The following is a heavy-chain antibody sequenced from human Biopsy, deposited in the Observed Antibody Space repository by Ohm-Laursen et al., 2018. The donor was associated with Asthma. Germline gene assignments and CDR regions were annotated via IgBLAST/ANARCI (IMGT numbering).Heavy chain of an antibody. CDR1: GFTFGDYW. D-gene: IGHD6-19*01. Sequence: SLRLSCAASGFTFGDYWMSWVRQAPGKGLEWVSSISASGVRTFYADSVKGRFTVSRDSSRNTLYLQLSTLRVEDTAVYYCARGDSSGWSHYYFDYWGQGILVTVSS. CDR3: ARGDSSGWSHYYFDY. CDR2: ISASGVRT. V-gene: IGHV3-23*01. J-gene: IGHJ4*02.